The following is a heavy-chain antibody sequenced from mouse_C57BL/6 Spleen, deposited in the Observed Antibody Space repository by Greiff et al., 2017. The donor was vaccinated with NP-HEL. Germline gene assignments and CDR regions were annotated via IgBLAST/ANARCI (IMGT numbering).Heavy chain of an antibody. CDR3: ARGGQLGFDY. CDR2: ISYSGST. D-gene: IGHD4-1*02. V-gene: IGHV3-1*01. Sequence: EVQLQQSGPGMVKPSQSLSLTCTVTGYSITSGYDWHWIRHVPGNKLEWMGYISYSGSTNYNPSLKIRISITHDTSKNHFFLKLNSVTTEDTATYYCARGGQLGFDYWGQGTTLTVSS. CDR1: GYSITSGYD. J-gene: IGHJ2*01.